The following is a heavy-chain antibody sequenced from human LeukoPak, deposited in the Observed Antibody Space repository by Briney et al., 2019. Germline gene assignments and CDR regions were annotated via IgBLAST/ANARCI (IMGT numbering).Heavy chain of an antibody. J-gene: IGHJ4*02. D-gene: IGHD4-17*01. CDR3: AILTSMYGEGDY. CDR1: GGSISSYY. V-gene: IGHV4-4*07. CDR2: IYTSGST. Sequence: MTSETLSLTCTVSGGSISSYYWSWIRQPAGKGLEWIGRIYTSGSTNYNPSLKSRVTMSVDTSKNQFSLKLSSVTAADTAVYYCAILTSMYGEGDYWGQGTLVTVPS.